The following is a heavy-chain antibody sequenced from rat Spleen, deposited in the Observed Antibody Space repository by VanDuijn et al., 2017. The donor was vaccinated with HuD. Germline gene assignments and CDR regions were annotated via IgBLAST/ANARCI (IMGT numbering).Heavy chain of an antibody. D-gene: IGHD1-7*01. J-gene: IGHJ2*01. CDR3: ARHTTGIGYYFDY. V-gene: IGHV2S12*01. CDR2: ISSGGST. Sequence: QVQLKESGPGLVQPSQTLSLTCTVSGFSLTSYHVSWVRQPPGKGLEWIAAISSGGSTYYNSAVQSRLSISRDTSKSQVFLKMNSLQPEDTGTYYCARHTTGIGYYFDYWGQGVMVTVSS. CDR1: GFSLTSYH.